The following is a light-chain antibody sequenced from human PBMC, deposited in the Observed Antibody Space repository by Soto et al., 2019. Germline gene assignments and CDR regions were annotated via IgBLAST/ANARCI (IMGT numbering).Light chain of an antibody. CDR3: QQYNNWPPCT. V-gene: IGKV3-15*01. CDR1: QSISSN. J-gene: IGKJ4*01. Sequence: EIMMTQSQATLSVTPGERATLSCRASQSISSNLAWYQQKPGQAPRLLIYGASTRATGIPARFSGSGSGTEFTLTISSLQSEDFAVYYCQQYNNWPPCTFGGGTKVDIK. CDR2: GAS.